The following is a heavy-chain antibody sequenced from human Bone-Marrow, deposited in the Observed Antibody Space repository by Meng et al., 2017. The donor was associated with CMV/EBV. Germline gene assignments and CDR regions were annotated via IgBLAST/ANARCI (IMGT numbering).Heavy chain of an antibody. CDR2: ISSSGSTI. V-gene: IGHV3-11*04. J-gene: IGHJ4*02. D-gene: IGHD2-2*01. CDR3: ARAAPTIVVVPAAHPDY. Sequence: GGSLRLSCAASGFTFSDYYMSWIRQAPGKGLEWVSYISSSGSTIYYADSVKGRFTISRDNAKNSLYLQMNSLRAEDTAVYYCARAAPTIVVVPAAHPDYWGQRTLVTVSS. CDR1: GFTFSDYY.